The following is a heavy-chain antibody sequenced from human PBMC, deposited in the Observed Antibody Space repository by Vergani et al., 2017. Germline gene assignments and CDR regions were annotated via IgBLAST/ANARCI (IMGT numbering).Heavy chain of an antibody. J-gene: IGHJ4*02. CDR3: AKAAMGLFDY. CDR2: IRYDGSNK. D-gene: IGHD5-18*01. CDR1: GFGFKNFA. Sequence: QVSLVESGGGVVQPGRSLTLTCSASGFGFKNFAMHWVRQAPGKGLEWVAFIRYDGSNKYYADSVKGRFTISRDNSKNTLYLQMNSLRAEDTAVYYCAKAAMGLFDYWGQGTLVTVSS. V-gene: IGHV3-30*02.